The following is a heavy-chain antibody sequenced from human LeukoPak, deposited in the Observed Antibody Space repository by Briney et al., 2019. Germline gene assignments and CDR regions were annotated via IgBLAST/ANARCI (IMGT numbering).Heavy chain of an antibody. Sequence: PETLSLTCTVSGDSISGKYWSWIRRPAGRGLEWLGRISSTGTTDYSPSLKGRATMSLDTSKDQFPLSLTSVTAADTAVYYCARLDILVPRAVEWFDPWGQGTLVIVSS. D-gene: IGHD3-9*01. CDR3: ARLDILVPRAVEWFDP. CDR1: GDSISGKY. CDR2: ISSTGTT. V-gene: IGHV4-4*07. J-gene: IGHJ5*02.